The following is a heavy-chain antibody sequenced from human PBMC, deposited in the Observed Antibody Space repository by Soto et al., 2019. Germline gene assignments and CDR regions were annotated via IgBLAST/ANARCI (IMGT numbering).Heavy chain of an antibody. Sequence: QITLKESGPTLVKPTQTLTLTCTFSGFSLSTSGVGVGWIRQPPGKALEWLALIYWDDDKRYSPSLKSRLTIXKXXSKNQVVLTITNMDPVDTATYYCAHIGWVVPAAINWGQGTLVTVSS. J-gene: IGHJ4*02. CDR2: IYWDDDK. V-gene: IGHV2-5*02. D-gene: IGHD2-2*01. CDR1: GFSLSTSGVG. CDR3: AHIGWVVPAAIN.